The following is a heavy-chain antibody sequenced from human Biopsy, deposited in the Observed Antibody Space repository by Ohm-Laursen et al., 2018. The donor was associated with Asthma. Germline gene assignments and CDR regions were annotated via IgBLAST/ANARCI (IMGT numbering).Heavy chain of an antibody. D-gene: IGHD2-2*01. Sequence: GLSVKVSCKSLGGTFNTYVIGWARQAPGQGLEWMGGINSGFGTTTYPQKFQDRVTITADDSTSTVYMELSSLRSEDTAVYYCARKAGSCISRTCYSLDFWGQGTLVTVSS. V-gene: IGHV1-69*01. CDR1: GGTFNTYV. CDR3: ARKAGSCISRTCYSLDF. J-gene: IGHJ4*02. CDR2: INSGFGTT.